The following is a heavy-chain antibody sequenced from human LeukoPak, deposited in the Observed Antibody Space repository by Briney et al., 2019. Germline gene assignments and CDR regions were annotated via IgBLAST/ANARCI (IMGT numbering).Heavy chain of an antibody. CDR3: ASLGGYGDYVSDY. Sequence: SRTLSLTCAVSGGSISSSNWWSWVRQPPGKGLEWIGEIYHSGSTNYNPSLKSRVTISVDTSKNQFSLKLSSVTAADTAVYYCASLGGYGDYVSDYWGQGTLVTVSS. V-gene: IGHV4-4*02. D-gene: IGHD4-17*01. CDR2: IYHSGST. J-gene: IGHJ4*02. CDR1: GGSISSSNW.